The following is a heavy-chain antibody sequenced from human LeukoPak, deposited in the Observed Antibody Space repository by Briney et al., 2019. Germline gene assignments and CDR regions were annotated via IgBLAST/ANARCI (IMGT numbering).Heavy chain of an antibody. CDR2: IYHTGST. J-gene: IGHJ4*02. CDR1: GGSFTGHY. Sequence: SETLSLTYNVSGGSFTGHYWSWVRQSPEKGLEWIGQIYHTGSTHYNPSLRSRFAISVDTSKNKFFLNVKSVTAADTAVYYCAREGRWGMKYYFDFWGQGTLVIVSS. CDR3: AREGRWGMKYYFDF. V-gene: IGHV4-59*11. D-gene: IGHD4-23*01.